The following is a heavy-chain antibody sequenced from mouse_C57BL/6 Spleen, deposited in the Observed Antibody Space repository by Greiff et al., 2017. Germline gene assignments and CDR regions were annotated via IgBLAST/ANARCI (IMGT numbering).Heavy chain of an antibody. Sequence: VKLVESGAELVRPGASVTLSCKASGYTFTDYEMHWVKQTPVHGLGWIGAIDPETGGTAYNQKFKGKAILTADKSSSTAYMELRSLTSEDSAVYYCTRSLYYYGSSYYFDYWGQGTTLTVSS. D-gene: IGHD1-1*01. CDR2: IDPETGGT. V-gene: IGHV1-15*01. CDR3: TRSLYYYGSSYYFDY. CDR1: GYTFTDYE. J-gene: IGHJ2*01.